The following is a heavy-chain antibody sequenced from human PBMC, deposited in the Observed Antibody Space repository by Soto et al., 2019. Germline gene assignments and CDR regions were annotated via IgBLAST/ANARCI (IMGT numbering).Heavy chain of an antibody. D-gene: IGHD6-19*01. CDR1: GFTFSSYA. J-gene: IGHJ4*02. Sequence: PGGSLRLSCAASGFTFSSYAMGWVRQAPGKGLEWVSTLSGGGGTTHYADSVEGRFTISRDNPKDTLYLQMNSLRDEDTALYYCAKGLQWLAFDYWGQGTLVTVSS. CDR2: LSGGGGTT. CDR3: AKGLQWLAFDY. V-gene: IGHV3-23*01.